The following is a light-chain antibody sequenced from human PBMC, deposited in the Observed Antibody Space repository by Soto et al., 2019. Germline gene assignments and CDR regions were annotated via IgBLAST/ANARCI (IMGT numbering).Light chain of an antibody. V-gene: IGKV1-27*01. CDR3: QKYISAPFT. CDR2: AAS. Sequence: DILMTQSPSSLSASVGDRVAITCRASQGIRNYLAWYQQKPGKVPKLLIYAASTLQSGVPSRFSGSGSGTDFTLTISSLQPEDVATYYCQKYISAPFTFGPGTKVDIK. J-gene: IGKJ3*01. CDR1: QGIRNY.